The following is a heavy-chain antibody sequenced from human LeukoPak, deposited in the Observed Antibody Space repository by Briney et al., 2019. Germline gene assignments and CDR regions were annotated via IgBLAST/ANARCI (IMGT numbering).Heavy chain of an antibody. Sequence: ASVKVSCKASGYTFTGYYMHWVRQAPGQGLEWMGWINPNSGGTNYAQKFQGRVTMTRDTSISTAYMELSRLRSDDTAVYYCARDNWNSFYYYYYYMAVWGKGTTVTVSS. CDR3: ARDNWNSFYYYYYYMAV. D-gene: IGHD1-7*01. CDR1: GYTFTGYY. CDR2: INPNSGGT. J-gene: IGHJ6*03. V-gene: IGHV1-2*02.